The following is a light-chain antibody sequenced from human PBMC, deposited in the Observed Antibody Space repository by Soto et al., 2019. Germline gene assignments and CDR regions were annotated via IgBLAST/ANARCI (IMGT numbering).Light chain of an antibody. CDR1: SSDVGGYKY. Sequence: QSALTQPASVSGSPGQSITIAWTGTSSDVGGYKYVSWYQQHPGKAPKLMIYEVSNRPSGVSNRFSGSKSGNTASLTISGLQAEDEADYYCSSYSSSSTLVFGTGTKLTVL. CDR2: EVS. J-gene: IGLJ1*01. CDR3: SSYSSSSTLV. V-gene: IGLV2-14*01.